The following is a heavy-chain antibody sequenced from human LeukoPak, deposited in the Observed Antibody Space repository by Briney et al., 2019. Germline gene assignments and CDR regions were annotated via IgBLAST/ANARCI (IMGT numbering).Heavy chain of an antibody. D-gene: IGHD5-24*01. CDR1: GGTFSSYA. V-gene: IGHV1-69*13. CDR3: ARDPEMATDDAFDI. CDR2: IIPIFGTA. J-gene: IGHJ3*02. Sequence: SVKVSCKASGGTFSSYAISWVRQAPGQGLEWMGGIIPIFGTANYAQKFQGRVTITADESTSTAYMELSSLRSEDTAVYYCARDPEMATDDAFDIWGQGTMVTVSS.